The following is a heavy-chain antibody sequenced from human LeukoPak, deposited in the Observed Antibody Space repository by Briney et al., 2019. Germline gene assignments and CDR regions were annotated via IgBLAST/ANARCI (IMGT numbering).Heavy chain of an antibody. CDR3: AKGVVSGYYSFGDYYYYYYMDV. CDR2: IRYDGTKK. CDR1: GITFNSYD. D-gene: IGHD3-3*01. J-gene: IGHJ6*03. V-gene: IGHV3-30*02. Sequence: GGSLRLSCAASGITFNSYDMYWVRQAPGEGLEWVAFIRYDGTKKYCADSVKGRVTISRDNSKNTLYLQMNSLRAEDTARNYCAKGVVSGYYSFGDYYYYYYMDVWGKGTTVTISS.